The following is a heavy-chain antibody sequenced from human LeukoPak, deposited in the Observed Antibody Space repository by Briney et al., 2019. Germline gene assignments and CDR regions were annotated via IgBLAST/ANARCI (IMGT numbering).Heavy chain of an antibody. J-gene: IGHJ3*02. D-gene: IGHD2-2*02. V-gene: IGHV3-20*04. Sequence: PGGSLRLSCAASGFTFDDYGMSWVRQAPGKGLEWVSGINRNGDSTGYADSVEGRFTISRDNAKNSPYLQMNSLRAEDTAVYYCSTGDIVVVPAAIPAFSAFDIWGQGTMVTVSS. CDR3: STGDIVVVPAAIPAFSAFDI. CDR2: INRNGDST. CDR1: GFTFDDYG.